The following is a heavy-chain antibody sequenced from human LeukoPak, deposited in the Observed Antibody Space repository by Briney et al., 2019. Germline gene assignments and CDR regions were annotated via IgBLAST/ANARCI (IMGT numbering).Heavy chain of an antibody. CDR1: GGTFSSYA. CDR3: ARARYYDFWSGYYPFDY. D-gene: IGHD3-3*01. Sequence: SVKVSCKASGGTFSSYAISWVRQAPGQGLEWMGRIIPIFGTANYAQKFQGRVTITTDESTSTAYMELSSLRSEDTPVYYCARARYYDFWSGYYPFDYWGQGTLVTVSS. CDR2: IIPIFGTA. J-gene: IGHJ4*02. V-gene: IGHV1-69*05.